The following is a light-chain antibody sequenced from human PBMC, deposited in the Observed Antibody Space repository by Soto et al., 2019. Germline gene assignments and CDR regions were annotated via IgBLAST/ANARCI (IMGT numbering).Light chain of an antibody. V-gene: IGKV1-39*01. J-gene: IGKJ4*01. CDR3: QQSYTTPLT. CDR1: QSVNNY. CDR2: AAS. Sequence: DIPMTQSPSSLSASVGDRVTITCRASQSVNNYLNWYQQKPGKAPKVLIYAASSLQSGVPSRFSGSGSGTDFALTISSLQPEDFATYFCQQSYTTPLTFGGGTKVDIK.